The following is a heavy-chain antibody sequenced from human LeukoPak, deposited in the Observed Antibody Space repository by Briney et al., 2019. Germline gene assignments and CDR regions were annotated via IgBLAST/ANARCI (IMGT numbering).Heavy chain of an antibody. J-gene: IGHJ6*03. V-gene: IGHV3-23*01. D-gene: IGHD6-13*01. CDR1: GFTFSSYA. CDR2: ISGSGGGT. CDR3: AKDIEGSSWSYYYYYYMDV. Sequence: GGSLRLSCAASGFTFSSYARSWVRQAPGKGLEWVSAISGSGGGTYYADSVKGRFTISRDNSKNTLYLQMNSLRAEDTAVYYCAKDIEGSSWSYYYYYYMDVWGKGTTVTVSS.